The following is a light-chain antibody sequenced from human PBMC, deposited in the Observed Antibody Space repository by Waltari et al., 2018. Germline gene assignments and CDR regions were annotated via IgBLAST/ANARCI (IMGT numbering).Light chain of an antibody. V-gene: IGKV1-9*01. CDR2: AAS. CDR1: QGISSY. J-gene: IGKJ3*01. Sequence: DIQLTQSPSFLSASVGDRVTITCRASQGISSYLAWYQQKPGKAPKLLIYAASTLQNGVPSRFSGSGYGTEFTLTISSLQPEDFATYYCQQLNSYPLFTFGPGTKVDIK. CDR3: QQLNSYPLFT.